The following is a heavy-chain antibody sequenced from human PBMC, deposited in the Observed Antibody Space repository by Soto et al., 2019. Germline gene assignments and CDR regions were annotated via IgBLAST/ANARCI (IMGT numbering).Heavy chain of an antibody. CDR3: AKDRDSSGSKLSNFYFQH. V-gene: IGHV3-23*01. Sequence: EVQLLESGGSLAQPGGSLRLSCAASGFTFSTYALNWVRQAPGKGLEWVSVISGSGTGTSYADSVKGRFTISRDNSKNTLFLQMDSLRPEDTAVYYCAKDRDSSGSKLSNFYFQHWGQGTLVTVSS. D-gene: IGHD6-19*01. CDR2: ISGSGTGT. CDR1: GFTFSTYA. J-gene: IGHJ1*01.